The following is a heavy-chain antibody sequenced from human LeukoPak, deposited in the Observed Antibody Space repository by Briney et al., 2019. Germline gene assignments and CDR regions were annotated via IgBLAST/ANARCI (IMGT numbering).Heavy chain of an antibody. CDR2: IYSGGTT. CDR3: ASKLTSGY. Sequence: GGSLRLSCVVSGFTVTSNYVSWVRQAPGKGLEWVSVIYSGGTTNYADSVKGRLTVYRDNSKNTLHLQMNTLRAEDTAVYYCASKLTSGYWGQGTLVTVSS. CDR1: GFTVTSNY. J-gene: IGHJ4*02. V-gene: IGHV3-66*01. D-gene: IGHD4-17*01.